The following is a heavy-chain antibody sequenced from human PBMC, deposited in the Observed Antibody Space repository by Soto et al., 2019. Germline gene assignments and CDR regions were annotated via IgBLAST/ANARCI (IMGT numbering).Heavy chain of an antibody. CDR2: IIPIFGTA. CDR1: GGTFSSYA. J-gene: IGHJ4*02. Sequence: QVQLVQSGAEVKKPGSSVKVSCKASGGTFSSYAISWVRQAPGQGLEWMGGIIPIFGTANYAQKFQGRVTITADESTSTAYMELSSLRSEDTAVHYCARETGMITFGGVIAYTPLGYWGQGTLVTVSS. D-gene: IGHD3-16*02. V-gene: IGHV1-69*01. CDR3: ARETGMITFGGVIAYTPLGY.